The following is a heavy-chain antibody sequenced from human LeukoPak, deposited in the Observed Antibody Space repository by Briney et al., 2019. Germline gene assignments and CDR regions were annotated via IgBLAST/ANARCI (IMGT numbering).Heavy chain of an antibody. CDR2: ISSSSTYI. V-gene: IGHV3-21*01. CDR3: ARDAGYTGYSSGWYSRRGYYFDY. Sequence: GGSLRLSCAASGFTFSSYSMNWVRQTPGKGLEWVSSISSSSTYIYYADSVKGRFTISRDNAKNSLYLQMNSLRAEDTAVYYCARDAGYTGYSSGWYSRRGYYFDYWGQGTLVTVSS. D-gene: IGHD6-19*01. J-gene: IGHJ4*02. CDR1: GFTFSSYS.